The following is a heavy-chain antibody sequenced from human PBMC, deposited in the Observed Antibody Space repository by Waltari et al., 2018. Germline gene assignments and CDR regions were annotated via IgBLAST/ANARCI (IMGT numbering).Heavy chain of an antibody. CDR3: ARDRGWLQFDY. CDR1: GFTFGTSW. V-gene: IGHV3-7*04. CDR2: IKPDGSGR. Sequence: EVQLVESGGGLVHPGGTLSLSCAASGFTFGTSWLNWVRQAPGRGPDGLANIKPDGSGRSYVDFVRGRFTISRDNAKSSLYLQINSLPVEDTAIYYCARDRGWLQFDYWGQGALVIVSS. D-gene: IGHD5-12*01. J-gene: IGHJ4*02.